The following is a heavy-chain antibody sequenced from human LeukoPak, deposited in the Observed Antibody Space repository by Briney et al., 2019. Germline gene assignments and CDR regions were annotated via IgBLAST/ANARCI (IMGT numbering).Heavy chain of an antibody. CDR2: ISSSSSYI. CDR1: GFTFSTYT. Sequence: GGSLRLSCAASGFTFSTYTMNWVRQAPGKGLEWVSSISSSSSYIYYADSVKGRFTISRDNAKNSLYLQMNSLRAEDTAVYYCARGPQFGGYDFFDYWGQGTLVTVSS. CDR3: ARGPQFGGYDFFDY. J-gene: IGHJ4*02. V-gene: IGHV3-21*01. D-gene: IGHD5-12*01.